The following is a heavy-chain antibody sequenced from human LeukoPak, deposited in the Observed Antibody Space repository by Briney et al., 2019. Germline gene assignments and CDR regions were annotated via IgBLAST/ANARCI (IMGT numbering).Heavy chain of an antibody. CDR2: ISYDGSNE. Sequence: GRSLRLSCAASGFTSSSFAMHWVRQAPGKGLKWVAIISYDGSNEYYADSVKGRFTISRDNSKNTLYLQMNSLRPEDTAVYYCARSSIFDPKGLDYWGQGTLVTVSS. CDR3: ARSSIFDPKGLDY. CDR1: GFTSSSFA. V-gene: IGHV3-30-3*01. J-gene: IGHJ4*02. D-gene: IGHD3-3*01.